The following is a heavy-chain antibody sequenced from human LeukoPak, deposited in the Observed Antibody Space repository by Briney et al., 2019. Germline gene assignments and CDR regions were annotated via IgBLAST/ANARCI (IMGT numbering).Heavy chain of an antibody. V-gene: IGHV4-4*07. Sequence: PSETLSLTCTVSGGSIISNYWSWIRQSAGMGLEWIGRIYGSGITDHNPSLKSRVTMSLDTSRKQFSLRLTSVTAADTAVYYCARLKFYDSTGYSPGYYMDVWGKGTTVSVFS. CDR3: ARLKFYDSTGYSPGYYMDV. J-gene: IGHJ6*03. D-gene: IGHD3-22*01. CDR2: IYGSGIT. CDR1: GGSIISNY.